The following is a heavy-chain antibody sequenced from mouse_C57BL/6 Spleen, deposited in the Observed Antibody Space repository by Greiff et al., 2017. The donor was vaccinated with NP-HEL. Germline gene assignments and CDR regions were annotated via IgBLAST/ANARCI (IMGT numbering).Heavy chain of an antibody. CDR3: ARAGLFDY. CDR2: INPSTGGT. CDR1: GYSFTGYY. V-gene: IGHV1-42*01. Sequence: EVQLQQSGPELVKPGASVKISCKASGYSFTGYYMNWVKQSPEKSLEWIGEINPSTGGTTYNQKFKAKATLTVDKSSSTAYMQPKSLTSEDSAVYYCARAGLFDYWGQGTTLTVSS. D-gene: IGHD3-3*01. J-gene: IGHJ2*01.